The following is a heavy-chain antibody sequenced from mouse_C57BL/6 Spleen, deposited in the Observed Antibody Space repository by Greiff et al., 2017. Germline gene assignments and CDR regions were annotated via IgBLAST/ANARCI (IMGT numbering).Heavy chain of an antibody. CDR2: INPSSGYT. V-gene: IGHV1-7*01. Sequence: QVQLQQSGAELAKPGASVKLSCKASGYTFTSYWMHWVKQRPGQGLEWIGYINPSSGYTKYNQKFKDKATLTADKSSSTAYMQLSSLTYEDSAVYYCARSPITTVVGSSWYFDVWGTGTTVTVAS. CDR3: ARSPITTVVGSSWYFDV. J-gene: IGHJ1*03. D-gene: IGHD1-1*01. CDR1: GYTFTSYW.